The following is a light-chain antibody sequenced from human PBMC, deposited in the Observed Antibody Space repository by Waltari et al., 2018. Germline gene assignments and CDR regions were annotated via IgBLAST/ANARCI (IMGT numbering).Light chain of an antibody. Sequence: DIQMTQSTSYVSASVGDRVTITCQASQDISNYLHWPQQKQGKDPKVLINGASKLERGVPPRFRVSGSGTDFTFSIRRLQPEDLATYYCQHYDHLPYTFGQGTKLEI. CDR3: QHYDHLPYT. CDR2: GAS. J-gene: IGKJ2*01. V-gene: IGKV1-33*01. CDR1: QDISNY.